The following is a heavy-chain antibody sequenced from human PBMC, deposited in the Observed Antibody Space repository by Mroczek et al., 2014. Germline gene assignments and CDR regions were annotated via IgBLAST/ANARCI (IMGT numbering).Heavy chain of an antibody. D-gene: IGHD1-26*01. V-gene: IGHV3-23*04. Sequence: VQLVESGGGLVQPGGSLRLSCAASGFTFSSYAMSWVRQAPGKGLEWVSAISGSGGSTYYADSVKGRFTISRDNSKNTLYLQMNSLRAEDTAVYYCAKARGYSKGSGTQYYFDYWGQGTLVTVSS. CDR1: GFTFSSYA. J-gene: IGHJ4*02. CDR3: AKARGYSKGSGTQYYFDY. CDR2: ISGSGGST.